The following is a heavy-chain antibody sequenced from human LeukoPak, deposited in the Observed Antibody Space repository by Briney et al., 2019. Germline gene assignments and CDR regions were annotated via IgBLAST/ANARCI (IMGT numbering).Heavy chain of an antibody. CDR2: ISTSGNT. D-gene: IGHD3-9*01. CDR1: GDSIRSSY. Sequence: PSETLSLTCTVSGDSIRSSYWSWIRQSPGKGLEWIGYISTSGNTNYNPSLKSRVSISIDTSKNQFSLKLSFVTAADTAVYYCARLRNFEENYYYMDVWAKGTTVTVSS. CDR3: ARLRNFEENYYYMDV. V-gene: IGHV4-4*09. J-gene: IGHJ6*03.